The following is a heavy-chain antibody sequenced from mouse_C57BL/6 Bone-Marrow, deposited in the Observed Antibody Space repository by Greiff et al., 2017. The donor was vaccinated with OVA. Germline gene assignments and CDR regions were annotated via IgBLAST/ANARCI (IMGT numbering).Heavy chain of an antibody. D-gene: IGHD1-3*01. V-gene: IGHV1-64*01. J-gene: IGHJ3*01. CDR1: GYTFTSYW. CDR2: IHPNSGST. Sequence: QVKLQQPGAELVKPGASVKLSCKASGYTFTSYWMHWVKQRPGQGLEWIGMIHPNSGSTNYNEKFKSKATLTVDKSSSTAYLQLSSLTSDDCAVYYGASNSWFAYWGQGTLVTVSS. CDR3: ASNSWFAY.